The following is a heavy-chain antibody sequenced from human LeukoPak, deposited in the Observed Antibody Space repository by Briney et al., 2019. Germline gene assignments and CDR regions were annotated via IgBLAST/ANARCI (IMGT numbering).Heavy chain of an antibody. CDR1: GFTFSSYS. CDR3: AKCPRRFYGEDAFDI. J-gene: IGHJ3*02. V-gene: IGHV3-21*03. CDR2: ISSSSSYI. D-gene: IGHD3-3*01. Sequence: GGSLRLSCAASGFTFSSYSMNWVRQAPGKGLEWVSSISSSSSYIYYADSVKGRFTISRDNSKNTLYLQMNSLRAEDTAVYYCAKCPRRFYGEDAFDIWGQGTMVTVSS.